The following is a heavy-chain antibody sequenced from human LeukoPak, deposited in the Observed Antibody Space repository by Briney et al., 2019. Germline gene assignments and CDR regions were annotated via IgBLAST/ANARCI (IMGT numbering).Heavy chain of an antibody. CDR2: IYYSGST. J-gene: IGHJ4*02. Sequence: SETLSLTCTVSGGSISSSSYYWGWIRQPPGKGLEWIGYIYYSGSTYYNPSLKSRVTISVDTSKNQFSLKLSSVTAADTAVYYCACMIVATRNDYWGQGTLVTVSS. D-gene: IGHD5-12*01. CDR1: GGSISSSSYY. V-gene: IGHV4-31*03. CDR3: ACMIVATRNDY.